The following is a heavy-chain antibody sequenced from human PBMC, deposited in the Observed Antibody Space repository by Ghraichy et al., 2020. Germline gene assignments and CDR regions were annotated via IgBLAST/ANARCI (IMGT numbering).Heavy chain of an antibody. D-gene: IGHD3-9*01. Sequence: SETLSLTCTVSGGSISSYYWSWIRQPPGKGLEWIGYIYYSGSTNYNPSLKSRVTISVDTSKNQFSLKLSSVTAADTAVYYCARAGADPDYDILTGYYNGARPDAFDIWGQGTMVTVSS. CDR3: ARAGADPDYDILTGYYNGARPDAFDI. V-gene: IGHV4-59*01. CDR1: GGSISSYY. J-gene: IGHJ3*02. CDR2: IYYSGST.